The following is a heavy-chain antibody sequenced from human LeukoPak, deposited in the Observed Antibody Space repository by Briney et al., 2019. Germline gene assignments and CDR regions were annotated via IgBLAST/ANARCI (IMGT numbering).Heavy chain of an antibody. Sequence: PGGSLRLSCAASGFTFSSYGMHWVRQAPGKGLEWVAVISYDGSNKYYADSVKGRFTISRDNSKNTLYLQMNSLRAEDTAVYYCAKDAADYHGMDVWGQGTTVTVSS. V-gene: IGHV3-30*18. CDR2: ISYDGSNK. J-gene: IGHJ6*02. CDR1: GFTFSSYG. CDR3: AKDAADYHGMDV. D-gene: IGHD6-25*01.